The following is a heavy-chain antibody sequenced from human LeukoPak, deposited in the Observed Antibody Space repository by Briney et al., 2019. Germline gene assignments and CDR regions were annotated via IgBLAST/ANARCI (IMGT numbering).Heavy chain of an antibody. CDR1: GGSISSYY. J-gene: IGHJ6*03. Sequence: TSETLSLTCTVSGGSISSYYWSWIRQPPGKGLEWIGYIYYSGSTNYNPSLKSRVTISVDTSKNQFSLKLSPVTAADTAVYYCATVSGSLSLPYYYYYMDVWGKGTTVTVSS. CDR3: ATVSGSLSLPYYYYYMDV. CDR2: IYYSGST. V-gene: IGHV4-59*01. D-gene: IGHD1-26*01.